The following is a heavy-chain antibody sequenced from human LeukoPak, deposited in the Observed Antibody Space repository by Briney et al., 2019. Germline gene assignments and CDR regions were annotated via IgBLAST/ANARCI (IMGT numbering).Heavy chain of an antibody. Sequence: GGSLRLSCAASGFTLSTSSMNWVRQAPGKGLEWVSSITSSSGYIHYADSVKGRFTISRANAKNSLYLQMNSLRAEDTAVYYCARDSGTSCYDYWGQGTLVTVSS. V-gene: IGHV3-21*01. CDR1: GFTLSTSS. D-gene: IGHD2-2*01. J-gene: IGHJ4*02. CDR3: ARDSGTSCYDY. CDR2: ITSSSGYI.